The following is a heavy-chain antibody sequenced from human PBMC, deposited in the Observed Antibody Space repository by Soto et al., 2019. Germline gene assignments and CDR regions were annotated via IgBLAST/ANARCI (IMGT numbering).Heavy chain of an antibody. J-gene: IGHJ4*02. D-gene: IGHD1-20*01. CDR3: ARGGRITGTTGLLDY. V-gene: IGHV4-34*01. CDR1: GGSFSGYY. Sequence: SETLSLTCAVYGGSFSGYYWSWIRQPPGKGLEWIGEINHRGSTNYNPPLKSRVTISIDTSNNQFSLKLSSVTAADTAVYYCARGGRITGTTGLLDYWGQGTLVTVSS. CDR2: INHRGST.